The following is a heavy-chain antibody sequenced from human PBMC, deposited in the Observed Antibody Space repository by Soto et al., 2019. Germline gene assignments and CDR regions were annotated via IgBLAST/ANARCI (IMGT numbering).Heavy chain of an antibody. CDR2: IWYDGSNK. D-gene: IGHD3-3*01. CDR1: GFTFSSYG. V-gene: IGHV3-33*08. Sequence: GGSLRLSCAASGFTFSSYGMHWVRQAPGKGLEWVAVIWYDGSNKYYADSVKGRFTISRDNSKNTLYLQMNSLRAEDTAVYYCAREPHITIFAFDIWGQGTMVTVSS. J-gene: IGHJ3*02. CDR3: AREPHITIFAFDI.